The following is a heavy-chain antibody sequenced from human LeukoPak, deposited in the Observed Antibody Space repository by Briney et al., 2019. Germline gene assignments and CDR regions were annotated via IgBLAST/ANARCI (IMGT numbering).Heavy chain of an antibody. CDR1: GDSFSSNSAA. D-gene: IGHD6-6*01. J-gene: IGHJ6*02. CDR2: TYYRSKWYN. V-gene: IGHV6-1*01. Sequence: SQTLSLTCAISGDSFSSNSAAWNWIRQSPSRGLEWLGRTYYRSKWYNDYTVSVKSRIIINPDTSKNQFSLQLNSVTPEDTAVYYCARGDGSSSRYYYYGMDVWGQGTTVTVSS. CDR3: ARGDGSSSRYYYYGMDV.